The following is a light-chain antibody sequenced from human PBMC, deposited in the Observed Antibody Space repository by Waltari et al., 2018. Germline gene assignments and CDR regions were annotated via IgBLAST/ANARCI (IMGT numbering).Light chain of an antibody. CDR3: QQENSESGT. CDR2: KAS. Sequence: DIQMTQSTSTLSASVGDRVTLTCRASQSISRLFAWYQQKPGKAPKLLIYKASSLESVIPSRVSGSGSGTECTLTISSLQPYDFATYYCQQENSESGTFGQGTKVEIK. J-gene: IGKJ1*01. CDR1: QSISRL. V-gene: IGKV1-5*03.